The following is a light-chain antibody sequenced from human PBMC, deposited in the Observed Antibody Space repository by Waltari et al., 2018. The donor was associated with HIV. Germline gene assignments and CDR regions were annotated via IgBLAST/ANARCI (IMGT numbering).Light chain of an antibody. CDR2: DVN. V-gene: IGLV2-14*03. J-gene: IGLJ1*01. Sequence: QTALTQPASVSGSPGQSITISCTGTNSDVGTYNYVSWYQQYPGKAPKLIIYDVNNRPSGVSDRFYGSKSGNTASLTISGLQAEDEADYYCSSYTRSSTRVYGTGTTVTVL. CDR1: NSDVGTYNY. CDR3: SSYTRSSTRV.